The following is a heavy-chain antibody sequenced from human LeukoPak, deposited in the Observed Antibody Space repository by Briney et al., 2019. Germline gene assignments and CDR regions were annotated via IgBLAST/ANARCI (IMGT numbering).Heavy chain of an antibody. CDR3: ARGLYGDYGDY. Sequence: SETLSLTCTVSGGSISSGSYYWSWIRQPAGKGMEWIGRIYTSGSTNYNPSLKSRVTISVDTAKNQFSLKLSSVTAADTAVYYCARGLYGDYGDYWGQGTLVTVSS. CDR2: IYTSGST. V-gene: IGHV4-61*02. J-gene: IGHJ4*02. D-gene: IGHD4-17*01. CDR1: GGSISSGSYY.